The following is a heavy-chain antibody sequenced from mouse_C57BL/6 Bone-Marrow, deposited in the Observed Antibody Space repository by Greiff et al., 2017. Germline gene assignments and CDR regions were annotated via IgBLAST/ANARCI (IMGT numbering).Heavy chain of an antibody. D-gene: IGHD2-9*01. V-gene: IGHV1-75*01. Sequence: QVQLKQSGPELVKPGASVKISCKASGYTFTDYYINWVKQRPGQGLEWIGWIFPGSGSTYYNEKFKGKATLTVDKSSSTAYMLLSSLTSEDSAVYFCERSTYYGFYWYFDVWGTGTTVTVSS. CDR2: IFPGSGST. CDR3: ERSTYYGFYWYFDV. J-gene: IGHJ1*03. CDR1: GYTFTDYY.